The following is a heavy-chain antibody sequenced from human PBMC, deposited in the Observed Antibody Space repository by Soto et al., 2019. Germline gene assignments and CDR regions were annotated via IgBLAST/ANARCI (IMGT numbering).Heavy chain of an antibody. D-gene: IGHD4-17*01. CDR3: ARDSYDYGDYGGPAYYYYMDV. V-gene: IGHV3-21*01. CDR2: ISSSSSYI. J-gene: IGHJ6*03. Sequence: EVQLVESGGGLVKPGGSLRLSCAASGFTFSSYSMNWVRQAPGKGLEWVSSISSSSSYIYYADSVKGRFTISRDNAKNSLYLQMNSLRAEDTAVYYCARDSYDYGDYGGPAYYYYMDVWGKGTTVTVSS. CDR1: GFTFSSYS.